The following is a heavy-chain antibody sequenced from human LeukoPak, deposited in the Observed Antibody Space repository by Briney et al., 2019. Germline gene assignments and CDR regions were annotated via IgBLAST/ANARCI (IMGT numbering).Heavy chain of an antibody. V-gene: IGHV3-30-3*01. J-gene: IGHJ4*02. CDR1: GFTFSSYA. D-gene: IGHD3-22*01. Sequence: GRSLRLSCAASGFTFSSYAMHWVRQAPGKGLEWVAVISYDGSNKYYADSVKGRFTISRDNSKNTLYLQMNSLRAVDTAVYYCARPYYYDSMYYFDYWGQGTLVTVSS. CDR2: ISYDGSNK. CDR3: ARPYYYDSMYYFDY.